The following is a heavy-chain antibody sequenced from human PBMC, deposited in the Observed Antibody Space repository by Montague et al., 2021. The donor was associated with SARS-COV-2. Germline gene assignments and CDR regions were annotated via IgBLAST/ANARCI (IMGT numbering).Heavy chain of an antibody. D-gene: IGHD6-13*01. Sequence: SETLSLTCNVSGASINDYYWNWLRQSPEKRLEWIGYVYTAVRTSYNPSLKGRVTISLDTSKNQISLKLTSMTAADAAVYFYARRAAGGLFYFDYWGLGTLVSVSS. J-gene: IGHJ4*02. CDR1: GASINDYY. CDR3: ARRAAGGLFYFDY. CDR2: VYTAVRT. V-gene: IGHV4-59*01.